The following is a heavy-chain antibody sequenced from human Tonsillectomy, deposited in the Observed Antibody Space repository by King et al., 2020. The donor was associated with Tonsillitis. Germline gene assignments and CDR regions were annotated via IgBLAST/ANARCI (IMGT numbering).Heavy chain of an antibody. D-gene: IGHD7-27*01. CDR1: GYNLNSHY. V-gene: IGHV1-46*02. CDR2: INPSGGRT. CDR3: ARGWLIGDYDY. Sequence: QLVQSGAEVKKPGASVKVSCKASGYNLNSHYMHWVRQAPGQGLEWMGIINPSGGRTNYAQNFQGRVTMTRDTSTSTVYMELSSLTSDDTAMYYCARGWLIGDYDYWGQGTLVTVSS. J-gene: IGHJ4*02.